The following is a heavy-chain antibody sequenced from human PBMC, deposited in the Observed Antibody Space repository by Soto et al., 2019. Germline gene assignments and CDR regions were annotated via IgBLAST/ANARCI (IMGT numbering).Heavy chain of an antibody. CDR1: GGSISRGDYI. CDR2: IYYSGNT. D-gene: IGHD2-8*01. CDR3: ARGPSILIRKNWFAP. Sequence: QVQLQESGPGLLKPSQILSLTCTVSGGSISRGDYIWSWIRQPPGKGLEWIGYIYYSGNTYYTPALKWRLTMSVDSTKSQFSLNLKPVTAADTARYYCARGPSILIRKNWFAPWGPGTLVTVSS. V-gene: IGHV4-30-4*01. J-gene: IGHJ5*02.